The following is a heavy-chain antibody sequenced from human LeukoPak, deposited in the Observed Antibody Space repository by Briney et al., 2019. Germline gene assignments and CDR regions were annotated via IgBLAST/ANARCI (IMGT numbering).Heavy chain of an antibody. CDR2: IYYSGSA. V-gene: IGHV4-31*03. CDR3: ARDRSSGYYPELNWYFDL. Sequence: PSQTLSLTCTVSGGSISSGGYYWSWIRQHPGKGLEWIGYIYYSGSAYYNPSLKSRVTISVDTSENQFSLKLSSVTAADTAVYYCARDRSSGYYPELNWYFDLWSRGTLVTVSS. D-gene: IGHD3-22*01. J-gene: IGHJ2*01. CDR1: GGSISSGGYY.